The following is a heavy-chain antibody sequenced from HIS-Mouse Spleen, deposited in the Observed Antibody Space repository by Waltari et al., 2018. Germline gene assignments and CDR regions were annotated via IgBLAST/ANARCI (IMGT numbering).Heavy chain of an antibody. J-gene: IGHJ2*01. Sequence: QLQLPESGPGLVKPSETLSLTCPVSGGSIRISSSYWGWIRQPPGKGLEWIGSIYYSGSTYYNPSLKSRVTISVDTSKNQFSLKLSSVTAADTAVYYCAREIPYSSSWYDWYFDLWGRGTLVTVSS. CDR1: GGSIRISSSY. V-gene: IGHV4-39*07. CDR3: AREIPYSSSWYDWYFDL. D-gene: IGHD6-13*01. CDR2: IYYSGST.